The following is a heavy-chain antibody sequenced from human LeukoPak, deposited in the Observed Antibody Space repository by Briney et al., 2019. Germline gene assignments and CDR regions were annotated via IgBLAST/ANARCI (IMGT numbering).Heavy chain of an antibody. CDR1: GFTFSSYW. D-gene: IGHD3-9*01. Sequence: GGSLRLSCAASGFTFSSYWMSWVRQAPGKGLEWVANIKQDGSEKYYVDSVKGRFTISRDNAKNSLYLQMNSLRAEDTAVYYCAVDPYAYDILTGRLWGQGTLVTVSS. CDR3: AVDPYAYDILTGRL. CDR2: IKQDGSEK. V-gene: IGHV3-7*01. J-gene: IGHJ4*02.